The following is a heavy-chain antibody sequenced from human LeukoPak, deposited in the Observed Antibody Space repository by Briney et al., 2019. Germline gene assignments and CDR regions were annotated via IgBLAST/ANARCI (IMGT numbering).Heavy chain of an antibody. CDR3: ARVLGYYYYMDV. Sequence: GGSLRLSCAASGFTFSSYSMNWVRQAPGKGLEWVSSISSSSSYIYYADSVKGRFTISRDNAKNSLYLQMNSLRAEDTAVYYCARVLGYYYYMDVWGKGTTVTVSS. J-gene: IGHJ6*03. CDR1: GFTFSSYS. V-gene: IGHV3-21*01. CDR2: ISSSSSYI.